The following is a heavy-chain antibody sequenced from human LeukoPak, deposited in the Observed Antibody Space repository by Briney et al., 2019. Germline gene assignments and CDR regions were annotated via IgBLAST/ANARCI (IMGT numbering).Heavy chain of an antibody. CDR3: ARSGITMVRGAFMDV. CDR2: ISSSSSYI. D-gene: IGHD3-10*01. J-gene: IGHJ6*03. CDR1: GFTFSSYS. Sequence: KPGGSLRLSCAASGFTFSSYSMNWVRQAPGKGLEWVSSISSSSSYIYYADSVKGRFTISRDNAKNSLYLQMNSLRAEDTAVYYCARSGITMVRGAFMDVWGKGTTVTVSS. V-gene: IGHV3-21*01.